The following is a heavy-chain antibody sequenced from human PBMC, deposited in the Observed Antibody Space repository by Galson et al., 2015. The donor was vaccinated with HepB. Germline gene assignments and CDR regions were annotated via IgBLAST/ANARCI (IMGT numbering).Heavy chain of an antibody. J-gene: IGHJ3*02. Sequence: SVTVSCKASGGTFSSYDISWVRQAPGQGLEWMGGIIPIFGTANYAQKFQGRVTITADESTSTAYMELSSLRSEDTAVYYCARNRGVTHDAVDIWGQGTMVTVSS. V-gene: IGHV1-69*13. CDR2: IIPIFGTA. CDR3: ARNRGVTHDAVDI. CDR1: GGTFSSYD. D-gene: IGHD2-21*02.